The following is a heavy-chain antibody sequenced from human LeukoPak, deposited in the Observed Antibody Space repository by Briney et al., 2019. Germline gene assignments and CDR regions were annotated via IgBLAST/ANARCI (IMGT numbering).Heavy chain of an antibody. CDR2: IKQDGSDK. CDR1: GFTFSRSW. CDR3: AELGITMIGGV. Sequence: GGSLRLSCAASGFTFSRSWMNWVRQAAGKGLEWVANIKQDGSDKYYLDSVRGRFTISRDSAKDTLYLQMNSLRAEDTAVYYCAELGITMIGGVWGKGTTVTISS. J-gene: IGHJ6*04. V-gene: IGHV3-7*01. D-gene: IGHD3-10*02.